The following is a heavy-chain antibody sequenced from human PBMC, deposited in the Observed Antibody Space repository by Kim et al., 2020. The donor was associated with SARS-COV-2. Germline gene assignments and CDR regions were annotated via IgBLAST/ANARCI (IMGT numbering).Heavy chain of an antibody. V-gene: IGHV3-23*01. CDR1: GFTFSSHA. CDR3: AKVISSSWFFDY. CDR2: LTSGGGWT. Sequence: GGSLRLSCAASGFTFSSHAMTWVRQAPGKGLEWVSALTSGGGWTNYADSVKGRFTVSRDNSKNTLYLQMDSLRTEDTAVYFCAKVISSSWFFDYWGRGT. D-gene: IGHD6-6*01. J-gene: IGHJ4*02.